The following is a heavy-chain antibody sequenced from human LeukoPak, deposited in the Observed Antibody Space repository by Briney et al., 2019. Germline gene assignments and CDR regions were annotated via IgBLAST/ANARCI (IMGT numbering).Heavy chain of an antibody. CDR1: GFTFSSYS. V-gene: IGHV3-23*01. D-gene: IGHD1-26*01. J-gene: IGHJ6*03. CDR3: ANLVGANGYYYYYMDV. Sequence: GFLRLSCAASGFTFSSYSMSWVRQAPGKGLEWVSAIIGSGGGTYYADSVKGRFTISRDNSKNTLYLQMNSLRVEDTAVYYCANLVGANGYYYYYMDVWGKGTTVTVSS. CDR2: IIGSGGGT.